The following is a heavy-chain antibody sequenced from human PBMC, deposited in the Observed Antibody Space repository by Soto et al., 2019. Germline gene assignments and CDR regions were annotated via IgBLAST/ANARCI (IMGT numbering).Heavy chain of an antibody. CDR3: ARDLEQQLLTQH. V-gene: IGHV3-48*01. D-gene: IGHD6-13*01. CDR1: GFTFSSYS. CDR2: ISSSSSTI. J-gene: IGHJ1*01. Sequence: GGSLRLSCAASGFTFSSYSMNWVRQAPGKGPEWVSYISSSSSTIYYADSVKGRFTISRDNAKNSLYLQMNSLRAEDTAVYYCARDLEQQLLTQHWGQGTLVTVSS.